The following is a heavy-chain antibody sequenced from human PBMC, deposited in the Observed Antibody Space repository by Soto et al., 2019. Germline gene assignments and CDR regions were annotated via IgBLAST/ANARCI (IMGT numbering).Heavy chain of an antibody. D-gene: IGHD2-2*01. CDR1: GYTFTSYG. Sequence: SVKVSCKASGYTFTSYGISWVRQAPGQGLEWMGWISAYNGNTNYAQKLQGRVTMTTDTSTSTAYMELRSLRSDDTAVYYCAGAPGDCSSTSCYNWFDPWGQGTLVTVSS. V-gene: IGHV1-18*01. J-gene: IGHJ5*02. CDR2: ISAYNGNT. CDR3: AGAPGDCSSTSCYNWFDP.